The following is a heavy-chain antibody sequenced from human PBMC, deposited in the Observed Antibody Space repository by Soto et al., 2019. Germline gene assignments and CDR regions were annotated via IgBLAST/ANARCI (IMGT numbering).Heavy chain of an antibody. CDR2: ISYDGSNK. Sequence: PGGSLRLSCAASGFTFSHYGIHWVRQAPGKGLEWLAVISYDGSNKHYADSVKGRFTVSRDNSKNSLYLQMNSLRAEDTAVYYCARKDYYDSSGYYLYFDYWGQGTLVTVSS. V-gene: IGHV3-30*03. CDR1: GFTFSHYG. J-gene: IGHJ4*02. CDR3: ARKDYYDSSGYYLYFDY. D-gene: IGHD3-22*01.